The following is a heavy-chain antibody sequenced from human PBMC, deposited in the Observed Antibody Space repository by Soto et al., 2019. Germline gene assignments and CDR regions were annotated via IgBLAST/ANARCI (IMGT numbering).Heavy chain of an antibody. V-gene: IGHV4-59*01. CDR2: IYYSGST. Sequence: SETLSLTCTVSGGSISSYYWSWIRQPPGKGLEWIGYIYYSGSTNYNPSLKSRVTISVDTSKNQFSLKLSSVTAADTAVYYCARVDTTVRYYYGMDVGGQGTTVTVSS. CDR3: ARVDTTVRYYYGMDV. J-gene: IGHJ6*02. D-gene: IGHD4-17*01. CDR1: GGSISSYY.